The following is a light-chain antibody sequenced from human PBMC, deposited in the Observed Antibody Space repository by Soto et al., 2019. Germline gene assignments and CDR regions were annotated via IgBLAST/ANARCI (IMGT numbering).Light chain of an antibody. Sequence: EIGMTQSPGTVSLSPGERATLSCRASQSVSSNYVAWFQQKTGQAPRLLIYGASNRATGIPDRFSGSGSGTDFTLTISGLEPEDFAVYYCQQYGRSPWTFGQGTKVDIK. J-gene: IGKJ1*01. CDR3: QQYGRSPWT. CDR2: GAS. CDR1: QSVSSNY. V-gene: IGKV3-20*01.